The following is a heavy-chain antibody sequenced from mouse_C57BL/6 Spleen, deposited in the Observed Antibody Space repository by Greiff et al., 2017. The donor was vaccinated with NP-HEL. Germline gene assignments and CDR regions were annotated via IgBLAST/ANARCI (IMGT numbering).Heavy chain of an antibody. CDR1: GFTFTDYY. D-gene: IGHD6-5*01. V-gene: IGHV7-3*01. CDR3: ARYAYGYFDY. J-gene: IGHJ2*01. Sequence: EVNVVESGGGLVQPGGSLSLSCAASGFTFTDYYMSWVRQPPGKALEWLGFIRNKANGYTTEYSASVKGRFTISRDNSQSILYLQMNALRAEDSATYYCARYAYGYFDYWGQGTTLTVSS. CDR2: IRNKANGYTT.